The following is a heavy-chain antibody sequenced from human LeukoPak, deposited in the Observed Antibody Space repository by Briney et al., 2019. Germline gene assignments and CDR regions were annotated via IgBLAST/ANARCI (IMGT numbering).Heavy chain of an antibody. V-gene: IGHV4-38-2*01. J-gene: IGHJ4*02. CDR3: ARIITMIRGERSGYFAS. CDR1: GYGISSDYY. Sequence: SETLSLTCAVSGYGISSDYYWGWIRQPPGKGLEWMASIYHSGSTYYNPSLKNRVTISVDTSKSQPSLELISVTAADTAVYYCARIITMIRGERSGYFASWGQGTLVTVSS. D-gene: IGHD3-10*01. CDR2: IYHSGST.